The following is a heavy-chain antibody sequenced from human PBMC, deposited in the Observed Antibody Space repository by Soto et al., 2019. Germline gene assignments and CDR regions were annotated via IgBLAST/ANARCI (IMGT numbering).Heavy chain of an antibody. J-gene: IGHJ5*02. Sequence: EVQLLESGGGLVQPGGSLRLACAASGFSFNSYAIVWVRQAPGKGLEWVSVISARGGSSYFAASVKGRFTISRDNSKNVLSLEMNNLRAEDTATYFFAKGSIESSASVDRWGQGTLVLVSS. V-gene: IGHV3-23*01. CDR2: ISARGGSS. CDR1: GFSFNSYA. D-gene: IGHD1-26*01. CDR3: AKGSIESSASVDR.